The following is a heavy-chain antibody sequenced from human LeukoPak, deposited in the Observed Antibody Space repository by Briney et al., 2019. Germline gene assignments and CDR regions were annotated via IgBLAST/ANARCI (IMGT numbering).Heavy chain of an antibody. CDR3: AKDQRGGCDTITCYLFDY. CDR1: GFTFSSYA. CDR2: ISGSIGRT. J-gene: IGHJ4*02. D-gene: IGHD2-15*01. Sequence: GGSLRLSCAASGFTFSSYAMSWVRQAPGKGLEWVSVISGSIGRTYYADSVKGRFTISRDNSKNTLYLQMNSLRAEDTAVYYCAKDQRGGCDTITCYLFDYWGQGTLVTVSS. V-gene: IGHV3-23*01.